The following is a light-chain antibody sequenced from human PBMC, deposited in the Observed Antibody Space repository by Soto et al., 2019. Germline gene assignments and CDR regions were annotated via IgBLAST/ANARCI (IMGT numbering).Light chain of an antibody. J-gene: IGLJ1*01. CDR2: DVG. Sequence: QSALAQPASVSGSPGESITISCTGTSSDVGGYNSVSWYQHPPGKAPNLILYDVGDRPSGVSYRFSGSKSGNTASLTISGLQAADEADYFCSSFTSSMTKGFGSGTKVTVL. CDR1: SSDVGGYNS. V-gene: IGLV2-14*03. CDR3: SSFTSSMTKG.